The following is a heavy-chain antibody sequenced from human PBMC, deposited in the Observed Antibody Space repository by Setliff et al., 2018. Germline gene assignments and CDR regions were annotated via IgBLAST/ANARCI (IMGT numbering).Heavy chain of an antibody. CDR3: ARLPNYVWGSPVDY. CDR2: IYTSWST. CDR1: GDSISSRTHY. Sequence: PSETLSLTCTVSGDSISSRTHYWSWIRQPAGKGLEWIGHIYTSWSTIYNPSLKSRLTISLDTSKNQFSLTLSSVTAADTAVYYCARLPNYVWGSPVDYWGQGTLVTVSS. J-gene: IGHJ4*02. D-gene: IGHD3-16*01. V-gene: IGHV4-61*09.